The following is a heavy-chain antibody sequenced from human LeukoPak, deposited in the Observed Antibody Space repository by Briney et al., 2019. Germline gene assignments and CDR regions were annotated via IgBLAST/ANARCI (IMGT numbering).Heavy chain of an antibody. CDR2: INPSGGST. D-gene: IGHD1-1*01. Sequence: ASVKVSCKASGYTFTSYYMHWVRQAPGQGLERMGIINPSGGSTSYAQKFQGRVTMTRDTSTSTVYMELSSLRSEDTAVYYCARDSWDDVSFDYWGQGTLVTVSS. CDR1: GYTFTSYY. V-gene: IGHV1-46*01. CDR3: ARDSWDDVSFDY. J-gene: IGHJ4*02.